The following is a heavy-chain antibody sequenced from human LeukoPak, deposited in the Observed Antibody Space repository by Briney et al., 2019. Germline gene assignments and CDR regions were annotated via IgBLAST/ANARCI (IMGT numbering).Heavy chain of an antibody. CDR3: ARRLTQYDCFDP. J-gene: IGHJ5*02. V-gene: IGHV6-1*01. CDR1: GDSVSSNSVT. D-gene: IGHD2-2*01. Sequence: SQTLSLTCAISGDSVSSNSVTWNWIRQSPSRSLEWLGRTYYRSTWYNDYAVSVRGRITVNPDTSKNQFSLHLYSVTPEDTAVYYCARRLTQYDCFDPWGQGILVTVSS. CDR2: TYYRSTWYN.